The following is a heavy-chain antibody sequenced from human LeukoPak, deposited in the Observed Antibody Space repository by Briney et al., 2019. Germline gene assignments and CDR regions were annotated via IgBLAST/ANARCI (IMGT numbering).Heavy chain of an antibody. J-gene: IGHJ4*02. V-gene: IGHV3-64*01. Sequence: GGSLRLSCAASGFTFTTYTMHWVRQAPGKGLEFVSAISTNGDSTFYANSVKGRFTISRDNAKNTLYLQMNSLRAEDTAVYYCARDKAGGLDYWGQGTLVTVSS. CDR2: ISTNGDST. CDR3: ARDKAGGLDY. CDR1: GFTFTTYT. D-gene: IGHD3-16*01.